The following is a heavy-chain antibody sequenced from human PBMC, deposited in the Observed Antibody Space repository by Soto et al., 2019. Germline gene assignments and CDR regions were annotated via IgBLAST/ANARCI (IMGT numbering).Heavy chain of an antibody. D-gene: IGHD3-22*01. Sequence: GASVKVSCKASGGTFSSYAISWVRQAPGQGLEWMGGIIPIFGTANYAQKFQGRFTITADESTSTAYMELSSLRSEDTAVYYCARDQDVSNYHGMDVWGQGTTVTVSS. CDR2: IIPIFGTA. J-gene: IGHJ6*02. CDR1: GGTFSSYA. V-gene: IGHV1-69*13. CDR3: ARDQDVSNYHGMDV.